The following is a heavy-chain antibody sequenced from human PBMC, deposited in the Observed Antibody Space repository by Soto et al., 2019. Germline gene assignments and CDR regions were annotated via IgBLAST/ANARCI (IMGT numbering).Heavy chain of an antibody. J-gene: IGHJ3*02. V-gene: IGHV1-8*01. D-gene: IGHD2-15*01. CDR1: GYTFTSYD. CDR2: MNPNSGNT. Sequence: QVQLVQSGAEVKKPGASVKVSCKASGYTFTSYDINWVRQATGQGLEWMGWMNPNSGNTGYAQKFQGRVTMTRNTSISTAYMELSSLRSEATAVYYCAMTLGYCSGGSCTDDAFDIWGQGTMVTVSS. CDR3: AMTLGYCSGGSCTDDAFDI.